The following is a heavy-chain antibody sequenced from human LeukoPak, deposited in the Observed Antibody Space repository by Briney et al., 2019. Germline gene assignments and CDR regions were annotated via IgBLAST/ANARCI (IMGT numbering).Heavy chain of an antibody. CDR1: GFTFSSYE. CDR2: ISSSGSTI. V-gene: IGHV3-48*03. CDR3: ARDGAYSSSWVWFDP. J-gene: IGHJ5*02. Sequence: PGGSLRLSCAASGFTFSSYEMNWVRQAPGKGLEWVSYISSSGSTIYYADSMKGRFTISRDNAKNSLYLQMNSLRAEDTAVYYCARDGAYSSSWVWFDPWGQGTLVTVSS. D-gene: IGHD6-13*01.